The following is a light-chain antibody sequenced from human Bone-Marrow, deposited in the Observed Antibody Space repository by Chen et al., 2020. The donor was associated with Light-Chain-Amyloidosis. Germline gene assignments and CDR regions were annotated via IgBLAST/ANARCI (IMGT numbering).Light chain of an antibody. CDR3: QVWDRSSDRPV. J-gene: IGLJ3*02. CDR1: NLGSTI. V-gene: IGLV3-21*02. CDR2: DAS. Sequence: SYVLTQPSSVSVAPGQTATIACGGNNLGSTIVHWYQQTPGQAPLLVVYDASDRPSGIPARLSGSNSGNTATLTISRVEAGDEADYCCQVWDRSSDRPVFGGGTKLTVL.